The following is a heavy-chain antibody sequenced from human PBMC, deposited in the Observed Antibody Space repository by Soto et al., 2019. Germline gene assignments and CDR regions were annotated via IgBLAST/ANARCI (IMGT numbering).Heavy chain of an antibody. D-gene: IGHD2-2*01. CDR3: ARDESSTSYYYGMDV. CDR1: GYTFTSYA. J-gene: IGHJ6*02. Sequence: GASVKVSCKASGYTFTSYAMHWVRQAPGQRLEWMGWINAGNGNTKYSQKFQDRVTITRDTSASTAYMELSSLRSEDTAAYYCARDESSTSYYYGMDVWGQGTTVTVSS. V-gene: IGHV1-3*01. CDR2: INAGNGNT.